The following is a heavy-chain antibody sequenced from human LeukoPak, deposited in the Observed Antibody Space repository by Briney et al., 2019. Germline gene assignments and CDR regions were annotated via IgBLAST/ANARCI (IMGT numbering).Heavy chain of an antibody. J-gene: IGHJ6*02. CDR3: ARTGYCSSTSCYLYYYGMDV. Sequence: GGSLRLSCAASGFTFSSYWMSWVRQAPGKGLEWVANIKQDGSEKYYVDSVKGRFTISGDNAKNSLYLQMNSLRAEDTAVYYCARTGYCSSTSCYLYYYGMDVWGQGTTVTVSS. CDR2: IKQDGSEK. CDR1: GFTFSSYW. V-gene: IGHV3-7*01. D-gene: IGHD2-2*01.